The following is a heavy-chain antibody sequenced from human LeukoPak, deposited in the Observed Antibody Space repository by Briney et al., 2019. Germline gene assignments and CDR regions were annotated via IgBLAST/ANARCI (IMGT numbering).Heavy chain of an antibody. CDR2: IGTAADT. V-gene: IGHV3-13*01. J-gene: IGHJ5*02. CDR3: ARELAASRGRGFDP. Sequence: GGSLRLSCAASGFTFSSYDMHWVRQATGKGLEWVSAIGTAADTYYPGSVGGRFTISRENAKNSLYLQMNSLRAGDTAVYYCARELAASRGRGFDPWGQGTLVTVSS. D-gene: IGHD6-6*01. CDR1: GFTFSSYD.